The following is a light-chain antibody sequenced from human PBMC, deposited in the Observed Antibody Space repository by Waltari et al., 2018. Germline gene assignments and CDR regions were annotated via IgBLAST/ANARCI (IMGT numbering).Light chain of an antibody. Sequence: YELTQPPSVSVSPGQTARITCSGAVLPKKYAFWYQQKSGQAPVLVIYDDDKRPSGVPERFSGSSSGSMATLTITGAQVGDEADYYCYSADGSGDLGVFGGGTKVTVL. J-gene: IGLJ3*02. CDR2: DDD. CDR3: YSADGSGDLGV. CDR1: VLPKKY. V-gene: IGLV3-10*01.